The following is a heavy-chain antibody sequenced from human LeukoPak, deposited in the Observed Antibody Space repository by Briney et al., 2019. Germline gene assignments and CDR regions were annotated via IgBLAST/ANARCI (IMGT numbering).Heavy chain of an antibody. CDR1: GLSFSNAW. Sequence: PGGSLRLSXEASGLSFSNAWMSWVRQAPGKGLERVGRIKSKIDGGTSIYAAPVKGRFTISRDDSKNSLYLQMNSLKTEDTTVYYCTTDDGYNMYNWFDPWGQGTLVTVSS. V-gene: IGHV3-15*01. CDR2: IKSKIDGGTS. D-gene: IGHD5-24*01. CDR3: TTDDGYNMYNWFDP. J-gene: IGHJ5*02.